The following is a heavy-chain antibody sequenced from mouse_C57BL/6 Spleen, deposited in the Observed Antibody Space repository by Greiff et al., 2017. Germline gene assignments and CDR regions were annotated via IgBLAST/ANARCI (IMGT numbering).Heavy chain of an antibody. CDR3: ARGPTVVRRNAMDY. J-gene: IGHJ4*01. D-gene: IGHD1-1*01. V-gene: IGHV1-22*01. Sequence: VQLQQSGPELVKPGASVKMSCKASGYTFTDYNMHWVKQSHGKSLEWIGYINPNNGGTSYNQKFKGKATLTVNKSSSTAYMELRSLTSEDSAVYYCARGPTVVRRNAMDYWGQGTSVTVSS. CDR2: INPNNGGT. CDR1: GYTFTDYN.